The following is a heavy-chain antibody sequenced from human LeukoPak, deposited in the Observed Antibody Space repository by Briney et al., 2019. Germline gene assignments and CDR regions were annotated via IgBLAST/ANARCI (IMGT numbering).Heavy chain of an antibody. CDR2: IDYSGST. D-gene: IGHD6-19*01. V-gene: IGHV4-39*07. CDR3: AREYTLYRSGWFLDY. CDR1: GDSSSNSIYY. Sequence: SETLSLTCTVSGDSSSNSIYYWGWIRQPPGKGLEWIGSIDYSGSTYYNPSLKSRATVSIDTSKNQFSLKLSSVTAADTAVYYCAREYTLYRSGWFLDYWGQGTVVTVSS. J-gene: IGHJ4*02.